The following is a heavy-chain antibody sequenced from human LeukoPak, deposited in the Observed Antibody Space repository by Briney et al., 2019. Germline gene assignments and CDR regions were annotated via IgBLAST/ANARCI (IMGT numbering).Heavy chain of an antibody. CDR2: IYHSGST. D-gene: IGHD3-10*01. CDR1: GGSINNYY. J-gene: IGHJ4*02. CDR3: ARSRWFGDLDY. V-gene: IGHV4-59*12. Sequence: SETLSLTCTVSGGSINNYYWSWIRQPPGKGLEWIGYIYHSGSTTYNPSLKSRVTISVDTYKNQFSLKLRPVTAADTAVYYCARSRWFGDLDYWGQGTLVTVSS.